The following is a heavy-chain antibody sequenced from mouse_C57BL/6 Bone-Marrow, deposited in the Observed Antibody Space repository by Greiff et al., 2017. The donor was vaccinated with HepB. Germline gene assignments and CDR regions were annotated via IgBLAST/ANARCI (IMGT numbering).Heavy chain of an antibody. D-gene: IGHD1-1*01. CDR3: ARGTTVVDFDV. CDR2: INPNNGGT. Sequence: VQLQQSGPELVKPGASVKIPCKASGYTFTDYNMDWVKQSHGKSLEWIGDINPNNGGTIYNQKFKGKATLTVDKSSSTAYMELRSLTSEDTAVYYCARGTTVVDFDVWGTGTTVTVSS. CDR1: GYTFTDYN. V-gene: IGHV1-18*01. J-gene: IGHJ1*03.